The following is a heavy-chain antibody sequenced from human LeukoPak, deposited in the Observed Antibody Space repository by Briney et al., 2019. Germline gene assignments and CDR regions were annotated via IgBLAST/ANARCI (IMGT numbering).Heavy chain of an antibody. CDR2: ISLSGSTI. V-gene: IGHV3-48*04. Sequence: LGGSLRLSCAASGFTFSSYAMSWVRQAPGKGLEWVSYISLSGSTIHYTDSVKGRFTISRDNARDSLFLQMNSLRAEDTAVYYCARERSFYGANLAVDYWGQGTLVTVSS. J-gene: IGHJ4*02. CDR3: ARERSFYGANLAVDY. D-gene: IGHD4/OR15-4a*01. CDR1: GFTFSSYA.